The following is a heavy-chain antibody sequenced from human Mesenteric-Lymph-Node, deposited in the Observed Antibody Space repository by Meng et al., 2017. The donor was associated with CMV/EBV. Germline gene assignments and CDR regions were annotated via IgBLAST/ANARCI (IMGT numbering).Heavy chain of an antibody. CDR3: ARDPIKGAPDHFDY. V-gene: IGHV3-30*04. CDR2: ISWDGRVT. J-gene: IGHJ4*02. CDR1: GFNLSNFP. Sequence: VSGFNLSNFPMHWIRQAPGKGLEWVAVISWDGRVTKYADSVQGRFTISRDLSKNTLFLQTNSLRLDDTAIYYCARDPIKGAPDHFDYWGQGTLVTVSS. D-gene: IGHD3-16*01.